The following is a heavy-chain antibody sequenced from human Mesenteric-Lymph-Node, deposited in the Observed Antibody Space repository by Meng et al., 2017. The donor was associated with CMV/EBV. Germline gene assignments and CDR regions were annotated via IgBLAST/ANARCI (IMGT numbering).Heavy chain of an antibody. V-gene: IGHV3-30*04. CDR3: ARSDGYYDTSCPIDY. D-gene: IGHD3-22*01. CDR1: GFTFSSYA. CDR2: ISYDGNIK. J-gene: IGHJ4*02. Sequence: GESLKISCAASGFTFSSYAMHWVRQAPGKGLEWVAVISYDGNIKYYADSVKGRFTVSRDNSKDTLYLQMNSLRAADTAMYYCARSDGYYDTSCPIDYWGQGTLVTVSS.